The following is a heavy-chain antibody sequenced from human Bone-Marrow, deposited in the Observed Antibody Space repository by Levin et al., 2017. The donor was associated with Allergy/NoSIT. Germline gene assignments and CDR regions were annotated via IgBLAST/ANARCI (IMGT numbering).Heavy chain of an antibody. Sequence: SETLSLNCNVSGSSIRSGFYWGWIRQPPGEGLQWIGNIFQSGRADYTTSLRSRLTISVDTFTNQFSLMLTSVTAADTAVYFCARLGGVATSGAIDHWGQGILVTVSS. V-gene: IGHV4-38-2*02. CDR3: ARLGGVATSGAIDH. CDR1: GSSIRSGFY. CDR2: IFQSGRA. D-gene: IGHD5-12*01. J-gene: IGHJ4*02.